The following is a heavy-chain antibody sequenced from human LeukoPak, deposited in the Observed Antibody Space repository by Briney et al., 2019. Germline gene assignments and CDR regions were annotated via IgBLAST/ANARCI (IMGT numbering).Heavy chain of an antibody. CDR1: GFTFSSYE. CDR2: ISSSGTI. V-gene: IGHV3-48*03. Sequence: GGSLRLSRAASGFTFSSYEINWVRQAPGKGLEWVSYISSSGTIYYADSVKGRFTISRDNARNSLYLQMNSLRAEDTAVYYCARGYSSGYYVPFFDYWGQGTLVTVSS. CDR3: ARGYSSGYYVPFFDY. D-gene: IGHD3-22*01. J-gene: IGHJ4*02.